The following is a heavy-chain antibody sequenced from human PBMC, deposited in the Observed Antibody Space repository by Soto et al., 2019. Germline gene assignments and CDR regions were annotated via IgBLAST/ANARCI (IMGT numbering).Heavy chain of an antibody. CDR2: INPAGTIT. J-gene: IGHJ5*02. V-gene: IGHV3-74*01. D-gene: IGHD3-16*01. CDR1: GFPFSHYW. CDR3: TSDTFGLRDT. Sequence: GGSLRLSCAASGFPFSHYWMHWVRQTPGKGLVWVSRINPAGTITNYADSVEGRFAISRDNADSALFLQMNSLSAEDTAIYYCTSDTFGLRDTWGQGILVTVSS.